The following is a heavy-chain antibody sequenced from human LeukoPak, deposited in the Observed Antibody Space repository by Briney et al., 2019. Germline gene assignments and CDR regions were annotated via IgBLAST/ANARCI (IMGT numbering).Heavy chain of an antibody. V-gene: IGHV3-74*01. Sequence: PGGSLRLSCAASGFTFSNFWLHWVRQAPGKGLVWVSRIHGDGFTTSFADSVKGRFTIYRDNAKNTLYLQLNSLRADDTAVYFCVRIADDGFDVWGQGTMVTVSS. CDR3: VRIADDGFDV. D-gene: IGHD2-15*01. CDR1: GFTFSNFW. J-gene: IGHJ3*01. CDR2: IHGDGFTT.